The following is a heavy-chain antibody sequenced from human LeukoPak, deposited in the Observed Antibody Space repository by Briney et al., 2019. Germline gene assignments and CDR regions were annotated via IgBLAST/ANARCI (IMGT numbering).Heavy chain of an antibody. CDR3: AKDRRYCSGRTCPEYFDF. Sequence: GGSLRLSCTASGFTFSNFSMNWVRQAPGKGLELVSAISPSAFGKYYADSVKGRFTISRDNSKNTLFLDMVSLRAEDTAFYYCAKDRRYCSGRTCPEYFDFLGQGTPVTVSP. CDR1: GFTFSNFS. J-gene: IGHJ4*02. D-gene: IGHD2-15*01. CDR2: ISPSAFGK. V-gene: IGHV3-23*01.